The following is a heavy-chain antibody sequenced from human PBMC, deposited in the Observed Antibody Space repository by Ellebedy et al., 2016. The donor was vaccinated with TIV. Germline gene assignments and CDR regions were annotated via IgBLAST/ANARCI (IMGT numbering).Heavy chain of an antibody. CDR3: ARVVWQQPVSYAFDI. Sequence: MPSETLSLTCTVSGGSISSYYWSWIRQPPGKGLEWIGEINHSGSTNYNPSLKSRVTISVDTSKNQFSLKLNSVTAADTAVYYCARVVWQQPVSYAFDIWGQGTMVTVSS. J-gene: IGHJ3*02. D-gene: IGHD6-13*01. CDR1: GGSISSYY. CDR2: INHSGST. V-gene: IGHV4-34*01.